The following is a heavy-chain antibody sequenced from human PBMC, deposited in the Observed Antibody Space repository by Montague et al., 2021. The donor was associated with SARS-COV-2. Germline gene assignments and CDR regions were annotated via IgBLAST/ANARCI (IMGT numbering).Heavy chain of an antibody. CDR1: GDSVSSNSPT. CDR2: TYYRSKWYN. V-gene: IGHV6-1*01. J-gene: IGHJ6*02. D-gene: IGHD1-1*01. Sequence: CAISGDSVSSNSPTWNWLRQAPSTGLEWLGRTYYRSKWYNDYAVSVRGRVTVNPDTSKNQFSLQLNSVTPEDTAIYYCTSGREGNYNVMDVWGQGTTVTVSS. CDR3: TSGREGNYNVMDV.